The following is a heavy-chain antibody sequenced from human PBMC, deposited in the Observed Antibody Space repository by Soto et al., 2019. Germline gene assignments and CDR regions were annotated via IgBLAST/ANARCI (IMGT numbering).Heavy chain of an antibody. V-gene: IGHV3-23*01. J-gene: IGHJ6*02. D-gene: IGHD3-10*01. CDR1: GFDFSTYA. CDR2: IGEGGVSR. CDR3: ARDSVTRVSSDIPGMDV. Sequence: EVRLLESGGGLVQPGGSLRLSCVASGFDFSTYAMSWVRQAPGKGLEWVSVIGEGGVSRVYADAVKGRFTISRDNSTNTLYLQMTSLRVDDTAMYYCARDSVTRVSSDIPGMDVWGQGTTVSVSS.